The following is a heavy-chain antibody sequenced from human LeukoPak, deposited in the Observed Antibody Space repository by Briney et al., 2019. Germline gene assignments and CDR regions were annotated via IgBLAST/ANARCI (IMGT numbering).Heavy chain of an antibody. CDR1: GFTFSHFG. Sequence: GGSLRLSCAASGFTFSHFGMSWVRQAPGKGLEWVSAISPGGDSAYFADSVKGRFTVSRDNAKNSLYLQMNSLRAEDTAVYYCARDVTASDYWGQGTLVTVSS. J-gene: IGHJ4*02. CDR2: ISPGGDSA. CDR3: ARDVTASDY. V-gene: IGHV3-23*01. D-gene: IGHD3-16*01.